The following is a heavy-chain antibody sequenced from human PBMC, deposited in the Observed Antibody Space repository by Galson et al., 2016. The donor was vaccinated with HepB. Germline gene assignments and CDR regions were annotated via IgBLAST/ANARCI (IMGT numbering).Heavy chain of an antibody. CDR1: GFTFSIYV. CDR3: AKVAYGSETYYNGGGLYFDF. Sequence: SLRLSCAASGFTFSIYVMSWVRQAPGKGLVWVSAVSGSGNITYYADSVKGRFTISRDNSKNTLYLQMISLRAEDTAVYYCAKVAYGSETYYNGGGLYFDFWGQGTRVTVSS. V-gene: IGHV3-23*01. D-gene: IGHD3-10*01. CDR2: VSGSGNIT. J-gene: IGHJ4*02.